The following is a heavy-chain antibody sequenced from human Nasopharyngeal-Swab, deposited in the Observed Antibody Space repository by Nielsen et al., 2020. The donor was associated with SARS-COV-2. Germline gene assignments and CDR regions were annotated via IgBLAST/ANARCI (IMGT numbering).Heavy chain of an antibody. CDR3: ARARYWLAASGPFFDY. CDR1: GFTFRSYD. D-gene: IGHD6-13*01. J-gene: IGHJ4*02. Sequence: LTCAASGFTFRSYDMHWVRQGTGKGLEWVSAIGNAGDTYYPGSVKGRFTISRENAKNSLYLQMNSLRAEDTAVYYYARARYWLAASGPFFDYWGQGTLVTVSS. V-gene: IGHV3-13*01. CDR2: IGNAGDT.